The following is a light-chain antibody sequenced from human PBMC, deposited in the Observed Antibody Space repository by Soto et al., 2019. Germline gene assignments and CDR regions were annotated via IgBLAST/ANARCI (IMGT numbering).Light chain of an antibody. J-gene: IGKJ4*01. Sequence: VRTQSPATLSVSPGERATLSCRASQSVDNNLAWYQQKPGQAPRLLIHDASSRATGIPDRFSGSGSGTDFTLTVSRLEPEDFAVYYCQQYGSSPLTFGGGTKVDIK. CDR2: DAS. CDR3: QQYGSSPLT. V-gene: IGKV3-20*01. CDR1: QSVDNN.